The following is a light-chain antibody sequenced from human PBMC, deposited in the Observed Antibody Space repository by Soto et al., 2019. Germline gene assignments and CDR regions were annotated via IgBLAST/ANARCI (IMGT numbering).Light chain of an antibody. CDR3: QHYNSYSEA. V-gene: IGKV1-17*01. CDR2: DAS. J-gene: IGKJ1*01. Sequence: DIQMTQSPSSLSASVGERVTITCRASQGIRNDLGWYQQKPGKAPKLLIYDASSLESGVPSRFSGSGSGTEFTLTISSLQPDDFATYYCQHYNSYSEAFGQGTKVDIK. CDR1: QGIRND.